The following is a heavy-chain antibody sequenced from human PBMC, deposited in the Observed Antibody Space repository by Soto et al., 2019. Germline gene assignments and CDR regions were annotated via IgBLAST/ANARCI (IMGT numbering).Heavy chain of an antibody. CDR3: AREGVAPYYYYGMDV. J-gene: IGHJ6*02. CDR1: GYTFTRSG. D-gene: IGHD5-12*01. CDR2: ISTYNGDT. Sequence: ASVKVSCKASGYTFTRSGISWVRQAPGQGLEWMGWISTYNGDTNYAQTFQGRVTMTTDTSTSTVHMEVRSLISDDTAVYYCAREGVAPYYYYGMDVWG. V-gene: IGHV1-18*01.